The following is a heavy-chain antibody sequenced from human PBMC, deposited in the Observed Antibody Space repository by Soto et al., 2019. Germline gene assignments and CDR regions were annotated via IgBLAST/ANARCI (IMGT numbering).Heavy chain of an antibody. CDR1: RFTFSSYA. D-gene: IGHD1-7*01. Sequence: QVQLVESGGGVVQPGRSLRLSCAGSRFTFSSYAMHWVRQAPGKVLEWVAVISYDGSNKYYADSVKGRFTISRDNSKNTLYLQMNSLRAEDTAVYYCASGEAYNWNYVGGGFDYWGQGTLVTVSS. CDR2: ISYDGSNK. J-gene: IGHJ4*02. V-gene: IGHV3-30-3*01. CDR3: ASGEAYNWNYVGGGFDY.